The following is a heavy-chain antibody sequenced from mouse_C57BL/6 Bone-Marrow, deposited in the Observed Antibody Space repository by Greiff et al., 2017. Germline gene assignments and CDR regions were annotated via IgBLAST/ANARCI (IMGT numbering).Heavy chain of an antibody. D-gene: IGHD1-1*01. Sequence: VKLMESGPGLVAPSQSLSITCTVSGFSLTSYAISWVRQPPGKGLEWLGVIWTGGGTTYNSAPKSKLSISKDNSKSQVFLKMNSLQTDDTARYYCARNPHDYYGSSYVGYFDVWGTGTTVTVSS. J-gene: IGHJ1*03. V-gene: IGHV2-9-1*01. CDR3: ARNPHDYYGSSYVGYFDV. CDR2: IWTGGGT. CDR1: GFSLTSYA.